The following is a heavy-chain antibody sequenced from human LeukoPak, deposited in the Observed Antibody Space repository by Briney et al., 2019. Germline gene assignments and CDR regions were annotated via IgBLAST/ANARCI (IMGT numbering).Heavy chain of an antibody. CDR2: ISSSSSTI. J-gene: IGHJ4*02. CDR1: GFTFSSYS. V-gene: IGHV3-48*01. CDR3: ARPPYSGSLITYFDY. D-gene: IGHD1-26*01. Sequence: PGGSLRLSCAASGFTFSSYSMNWVRQAPGKGLEWVSYISSSSSTIYYADSVKGRFTISRDNAKNSLYLQMNSLRAEDTAVYYCARPPYSGSLITYFDYWGQGTLVTVSS.